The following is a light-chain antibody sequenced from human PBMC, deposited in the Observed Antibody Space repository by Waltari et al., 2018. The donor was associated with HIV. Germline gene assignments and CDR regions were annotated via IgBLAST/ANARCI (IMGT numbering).Light chain of an antibody. V-gene: IGLV1-44*01. Sequence: QSVLTQPPSASGTPGQRVTISCSGSSSHIGTKTVNWYQQLPGSAPRFRMYGNHVRPSGVPDRFSGSKSGTSASLSISVLRSEDEADYYCAAWDDSLNAWVFGGGTKVTVL. CDR1: SSHIGTKT. J-gene: IGLJ3*02. CDR3: AAWDDSLNAWV. CDR2: GNH.